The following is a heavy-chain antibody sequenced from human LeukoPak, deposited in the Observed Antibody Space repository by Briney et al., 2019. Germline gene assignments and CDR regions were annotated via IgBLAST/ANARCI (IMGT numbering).Heavy chain of an antibody. V-gene: IGHV3-30*03. CDR3: GSGNSIDY. CDR2: ISYDGSNK. J-gene: IGHJ4*02. Sequence: PGRSLTLSCAASGFTFSSYGMHWVRQAPGKGLEWVAVISYDGSNKYYADSVKGRFTISRDNSKNTLYLQMNSLRAEDTAVYYCGSGNSIDYWGQGTLVTVSS. CDR1: GFTFSSYG. D-gene: IGHD2-2*01.